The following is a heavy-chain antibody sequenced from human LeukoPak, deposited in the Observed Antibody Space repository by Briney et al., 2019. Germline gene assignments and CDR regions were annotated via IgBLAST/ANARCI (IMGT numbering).Heavy chain of an antibody. J-gene: IGHJ4*02. Sequence: GGSLRLSCAASRFTFSNYWMTWVRQAKGKGLEWVANIKKDGRDKYYVDFVKGRFTISKDNTKNSVYLQMNSLRADDTAVYYCARDSGMGFDYWGQGTLVTVSS. CDR2: IKKDGRDK. CDR1: RFTFSNYW. D-gene: IGHD5-24*01. CDR3: ARDSGMGFDY. V-gene: IGHV3-7*01.